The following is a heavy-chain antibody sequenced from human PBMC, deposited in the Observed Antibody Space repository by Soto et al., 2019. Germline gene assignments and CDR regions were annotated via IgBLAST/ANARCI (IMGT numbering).Heavy chain of an antibody. CDR3: ARLEGYSSGWVDY. Sequence: SETRSLTCTVSGGSISSYYWYWIRQPPGKGLEWIGYIYYSGSTNYNPSLKSRVTISVDMSKNQFSLRLSSVTAADTAVYYCARLEGYSSGWVDYWGQGTLVTVSS. CDR2: IYYSGST. J-gene: IGHJ4*02. D-gene: IGHD6-19*01. CDR1: GGSISSYY. V-gene: IGHV4-59*08.